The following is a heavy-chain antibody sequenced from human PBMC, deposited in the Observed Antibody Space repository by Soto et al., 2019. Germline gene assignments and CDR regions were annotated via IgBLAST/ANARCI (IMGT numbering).Heavy chain of an antibody. CDR1: GASINSGDYY. Sequence: KPSETLSLTCTVSGASINSGDYYWSWIRQPPGKGLEWIGYIYYSGSIYHNPSLKSRVTISVDTSKNQLSLKLSSATAADTAVYYCARSMYSTSAQLYYGMDVWGQGTTVTVSS. D-gene: IGHD6-6*01. J-gene: IGHJ6*02. CDR3: ARSMYSTSAQLYYGMDV. V-gene: IGHV4-30-4*01. CDR2: IYYSGSI.